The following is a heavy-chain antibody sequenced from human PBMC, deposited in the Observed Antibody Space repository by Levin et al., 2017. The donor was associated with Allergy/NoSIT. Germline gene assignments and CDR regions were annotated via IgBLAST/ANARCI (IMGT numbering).Heavy chain of an antibody. D-gene: IGHD3-10*01. CDR2: INHSGST. J-gene: IGHJ3*02. CDR3: ARGTHPLSLWFGELYAFDI. V-gene: IGHV4-34*01. Sequence: MASETLSLTCAVYGGSFSGYYWSWIRQPPGKGLEWIGEINHSGSTNYNPSLKSRVTISVDTSKNQFSLKLSSVTAADTAVYYCARGTHPLSLWFGELYAFDIWGQGTMVTVSS. CDR1: GGSFSGYY.